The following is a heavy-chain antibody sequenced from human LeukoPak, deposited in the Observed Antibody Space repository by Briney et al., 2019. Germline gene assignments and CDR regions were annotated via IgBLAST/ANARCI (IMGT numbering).Heavy chain of an antibody. CDR2: ISGSGGST. D-gene: IGHD6-13*01. CDR1: GFTFSSYA. J-gene: IGHJ6*02. CDR3: AKDSYSSSWYGPYYYYGMDV. V-gene: IGHV3-23*01. Sequence: GGSLRLSCAASGFTFSSYAMSWVRQAPGKGLEGVSAISGSGGSTYYADSVKGRFTISRDNSKNTLYLQMNSLRAEDTAVYYCAKDSYSSSWYGPYYYYGMDVWGQGTTVTVSS.